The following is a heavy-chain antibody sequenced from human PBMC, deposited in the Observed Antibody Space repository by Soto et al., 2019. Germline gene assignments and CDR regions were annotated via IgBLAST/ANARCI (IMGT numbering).Heavy chain of an antibody. V-gene: IGHV1-18*01. CDR2: ISAYNGNT. Sequence: ASVKVSCKASGYTFTSYAMHWVRQAPGQRLEWMGWISAYNGNTNYAQKLQGRVTMTTDTSTSTAHMELRSLRSDDTAVYYCARTDGFLEWSRSSGYWGQGTLVTVSS. J-gene: IGHJ4*02. CDR1: GYTFTSYA. CDR3: ARTDGFLEWSRSSGY. D-gene: IGHD3-3*01.